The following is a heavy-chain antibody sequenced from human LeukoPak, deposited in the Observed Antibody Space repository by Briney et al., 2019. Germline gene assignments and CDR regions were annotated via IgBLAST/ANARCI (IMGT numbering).Heavy chain of an antibody. CDR2: IKGDGSST. CDR3: ARDPYGSGSYYNY. Sequence: GGSLRLSCATSGFTFSNYWMHWVRQVPGKGLVWVSRIKGDGSSTRNADSVEGRFTISRDNAKNTLYLQMNSLRAEDTAVYYCARDPYGSGSYYNYWGQGTLVTVSS. J-gene: IGHJ4*02. CDR1: GFTFSNYW. V-gene: IGHV3-74*01. D-gene: IGHD3-10*01.